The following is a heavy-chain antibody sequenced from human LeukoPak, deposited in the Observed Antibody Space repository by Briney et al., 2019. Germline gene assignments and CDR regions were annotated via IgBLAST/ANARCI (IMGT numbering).Heavy chain of an antibody. D-gene: IGHD1-1*01. CDR1: GGSISGEY. CDR2: VYSSGTT. V-gene: IGHV4-4*07. Sequence: SETLSLTCTVSGGSISGEYWSWIRQPAGKGLEWIGRVYSSGTTNYNPSLHSRVTISVDTSKSQFSLKMTSAIAADTAVYYCATEGDNWSDQNWFDPWGQGTLVTVSS. CDR3: ATEGDNWSDQNWFDP. J-gene: IGHJ5*02.